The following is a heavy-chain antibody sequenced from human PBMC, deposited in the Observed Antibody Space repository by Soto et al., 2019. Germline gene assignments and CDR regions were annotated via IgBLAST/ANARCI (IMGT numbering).Heavy chain of an antibody. J-gene: IGHJ4*02. Sequence: EVQLLESGGDLVQPGGSLRPSCEASGFKVGAFALNWVGQAPGKGLEWVSGISVSDAFIYYADSVRGRFSISRDASENILYLQMNSLRVDDTALYYCTRETVAGITGLDYWGPGTRVTVSS. CDR1: GFKVGAFA. V-gene: IGHV3-23*01. CDR3: TRETVAGITGLDY. CDR2: ISVSDAFI. D-gene: IGHD1-20*01.